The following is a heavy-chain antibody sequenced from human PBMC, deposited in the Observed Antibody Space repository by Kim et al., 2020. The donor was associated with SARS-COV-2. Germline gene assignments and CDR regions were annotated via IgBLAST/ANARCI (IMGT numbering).Heavy chain of an antibody. Sequence: SQTLSLTCAISGDSVSSNSAAWNWIRQSPSRGLEWLGRTYYRSKWYNDYAVSVKSRITINPDTSKNQFSLQLNSVTPEDTAVYYCARARLRYFDWHMSRYYYYGMDVWGQGTTVTVSS. V-gene: IGHV6-1*01. D-gene: IGHD3-9*01. J-gene: IGHJ6*02. CDR2: TYYRSKWYN. CDR1: GDSVSSNSAA. CDR3: ARARLRYFDWHMSRYYYYGMDV.